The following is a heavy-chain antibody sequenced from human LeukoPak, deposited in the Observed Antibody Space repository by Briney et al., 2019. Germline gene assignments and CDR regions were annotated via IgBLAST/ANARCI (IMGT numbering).Heavy chain of an antibody. D-gene: IGHD2-15*01. Sequence: AASVKVSCKASGCTFSSYDINWVRQATGQGLEWMGWMNPNSGNTGYAQKFQGRVTMTRNTSISTAYMELSGLRSEDTAVYYCAKDGDLCSGGSCYPFDYWGQGTLVTVSS. CDR2: MNPNSGNT. CDR3: AKDGDLCSGGSCYPFDY. V-gene: IGHV1-8*01. CDR1: GCTFSSYD. J-gene: IGHJ4*02.